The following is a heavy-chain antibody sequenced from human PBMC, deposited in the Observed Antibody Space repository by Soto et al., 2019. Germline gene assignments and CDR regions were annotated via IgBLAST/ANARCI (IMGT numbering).Heavy chain of an antibody. V-gene: IGHV4-59*01. CDR3: ARDNASGSSRGFDY. J-gene: IGHJ4*02. CDR2: IYYSGGT. CDR1: GGSISSYY. Sequence: SETLSLTCTVSGGSISSYYWSWIRQPPGKGLEWIGYIYYSGGTNYNPSLKSRVTISVDTSKNQFSLKLSSVTAADTAVYYCARDNASGSSRGFDYWGQGTMVTVYS. D-gene: IGHD6-13*01.